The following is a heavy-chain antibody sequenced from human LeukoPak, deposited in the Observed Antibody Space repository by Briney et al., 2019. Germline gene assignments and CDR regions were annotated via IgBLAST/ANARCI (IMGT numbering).Heavy chain of an antibody. V-gene: IGHV4-31*11. CDR1: GGSLINYY. D-gene: IGHD6-13*01. Sequence: SETLSLTCAVSGGSLINYYWSWIRQHPGKGLEWIGYIYYSGSTYYNPSLKSRVTISVDTSKNQFSLKLSSVTAADTAVYYCARVVSAAGTIDYWGQGTLVTVSS. CDR2: IYYSGST. J-gene: IGHJ4*02. CDR3: ARVVSAAGTIDY.